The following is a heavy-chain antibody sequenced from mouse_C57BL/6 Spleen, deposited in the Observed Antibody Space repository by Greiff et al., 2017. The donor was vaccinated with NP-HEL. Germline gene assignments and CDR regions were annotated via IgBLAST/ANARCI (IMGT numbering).Heavy chain of an antibody. CDR1: GYSFTGYY. CDR3: ATPGSSPPMDY. D-gene: IGHD1-1*01. CDR2: INPSTGGT. Sequence: VQLQQSGPELVKPGASVKISCKASGYSFTGYYMNWVKQSPEKSLEWIGEINPSTGGTTYNQKFKAKATLTVDKSSSTAYIQLKSLTSEDSAVYYCATPGSSPPMDYGGQGTSVTVSS. J-gene: IGHJ4*01. V-gene: IGHV1-42*01.